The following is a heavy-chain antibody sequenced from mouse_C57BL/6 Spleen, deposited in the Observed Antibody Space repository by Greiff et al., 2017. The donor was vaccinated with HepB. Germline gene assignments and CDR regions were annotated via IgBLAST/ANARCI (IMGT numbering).Heavy chain of an antibody. V-gene: IGHV5-4*01. J-gene: IGHJ2*01. CDR3: ARIYYGNFSFDY. CDR2: ISDGGSYT. CDR1: GFTFSSYA. Sequence: EVQGVESGGGLVKPGGSLKLSCAASGFTFSSYAMSWVRQTPEKRLEWVATISDGGSYTYYPDNVKGRFTISRDNAKNNLYLQMSQLKSEDTAMYYCARIYYGNFSFDYWGQGTTLTVSS. D-gene: IGHD2-1*01.